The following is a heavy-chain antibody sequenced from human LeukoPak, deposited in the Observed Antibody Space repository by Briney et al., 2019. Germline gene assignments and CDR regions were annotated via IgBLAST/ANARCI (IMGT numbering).Heavy chain of an antibody. CDR1: GYTFTSYY. CDR3: ARDLPVYSSGRLHYYYGMDV. Sequence: ASVKVSCKASGYTFTSYYMHWVRQAPGQGLEWMGIINPSGGSTSYAQKFQGRVTMTRDTSTSTVYMELSSLRSEDTAVYYCARDLPVYSSGRLHYYYGMDVWGKGTTVTVSS. CDR2: INPSGGST. V-gene: IGHV1-46*01. J-gene: IGHJ6*04. D-gene: IGHD6-19*01.